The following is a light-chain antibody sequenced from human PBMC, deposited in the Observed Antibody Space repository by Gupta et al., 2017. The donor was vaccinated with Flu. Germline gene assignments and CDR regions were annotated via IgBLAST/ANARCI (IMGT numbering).Light chain of an antibody. V-gene: IGLV2-14*01. CDR2: EVS. CDR1: SSDVGGYNY. CDR3: SSYTSSSTRV. Sequence: QSALTQPASVSGSPGQPLTISCTGTSSDVGGYNYVSWYQQHPGKAPKLMIYEVSNRPSGVSNRFSGSKSGNTASLTISGLQAEDEADYYCSSYTSSSTRVFGTGTKVTVL. J-gene: IGLJ1*01.